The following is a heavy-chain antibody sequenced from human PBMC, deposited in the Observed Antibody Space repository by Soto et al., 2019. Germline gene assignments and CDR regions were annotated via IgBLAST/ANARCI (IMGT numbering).Heavy chain of an antibody. J-gene: IGHJ6*03. CDR1: GGSISSYY. CDR3: ARIYGVGTNYYYMDV. CDR2: IYYSETT. D-gene: IGHD1-26*01. V-gene: IGHV4-59*08. Sequence: QVQLQESGPGLVKPSETLSLTCSVSGGSISSYYWSWIRQPPGKGLEWIGNIYYSETTNYNPSLKSRVTISIDTSKNQFSLKLSSVTAADTAVYYCARIYGVGTNYYYMDVWGKGTTVTVSS.